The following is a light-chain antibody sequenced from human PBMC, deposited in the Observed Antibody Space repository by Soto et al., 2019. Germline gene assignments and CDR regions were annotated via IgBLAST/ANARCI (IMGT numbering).Light chain of an antibody. V-gene: IGKV3-20*01. CDR2: GAS. Sequence: EIVLTQSPGTLSLSPGKRATLSCRASQSISSSYLAWYQQRPGQAPRLLIYGASSRATGIPNRLSGSGSGTEFTLTISRLETEDFEVYYCQQYGSSPWTFGQGTKVDIK. J-gene: IGKJ1*01. CDR1: QSISSSY. CDR3: QQYGSSPWT.